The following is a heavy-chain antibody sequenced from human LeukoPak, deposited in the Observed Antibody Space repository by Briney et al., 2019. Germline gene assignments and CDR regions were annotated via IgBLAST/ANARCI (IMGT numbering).Heavy chain of an antibody. J-gene: IGHJ4*02. Sequence: ASVKVSCKASGYTFINFAINWGRQAPGQRPEWMGWINAGNGNTKYSQKFQDRVTITRDTSASTTYMELSRLRSEDTGVYYCTRDIGYWGQGTLVTVSS. CDR3: TRDIGY. D-gene: IGHD3-16*02. CDR2: INAGNGNT. CDR1: GYTFINFA. V-gene: IGHV1-3*01.